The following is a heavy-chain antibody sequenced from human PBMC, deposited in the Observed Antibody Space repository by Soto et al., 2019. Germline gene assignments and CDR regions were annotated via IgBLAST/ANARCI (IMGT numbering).Heavy chain of an antibody. V-gene: IGHV3-23*01. CDR2: ISGSGGST. J-gene: IGHJ4*02. CDR1: GSTFSIYA. D-gene: IGHD5-12*01. Sequence: PGGSLRLSCAASGSTFSIYAMTWVRQAPGKGLEWVSTISGSGGSTYCADSVKGRFTISRDNSRNTLYLQMNSLRAEDTALYYCAKDRAYSGYDSPIDYWGQGTLVTVSS. CDR3: AKDRAYSGYDSPIDY.